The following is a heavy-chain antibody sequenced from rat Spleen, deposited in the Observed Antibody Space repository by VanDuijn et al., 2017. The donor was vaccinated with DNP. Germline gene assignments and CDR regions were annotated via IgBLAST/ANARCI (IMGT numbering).Heavy chain of an antibody. CDR3: SRERQPYYAIDA. D-gene: IGHD1-10*01. CDR1: GLSLTSNS. Sequence: QVQLKESGPGLVQPSQTLSLTCTVSGLSLTSNSVSWIRQPPGKGLEWMGVIWSNGNTDYNSAIKSRLRISRDTSKSQVFLKMNRLQLEDTAIYCCSRERQPYYAIDAWGQGTSVPVSS. V-gene: IGHV2-47*01. J-gene: IGHJ4*01. CDR2: IWSNGNT.